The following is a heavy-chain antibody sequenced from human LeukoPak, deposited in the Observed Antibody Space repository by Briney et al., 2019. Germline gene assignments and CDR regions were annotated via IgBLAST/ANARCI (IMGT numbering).Heavy chain of an antibody. CDR3: ARGRGYSYGYGHTTSLDY. V-gene: IGHV4-34*01. Sequence: SETLSLTCAVYGGSFSGYYWSWIRQPPGKGLKWIGEINHSGSTNYNPSLKSRVTISVDTSKNQFSLKLSSVTAADTAVYYCARGRGYSYGYGHTTSLDYWGQGTLVTVSS. CDR1: GGSFSGYY. D-gene: IGHD5-18*01. J-gene: IGHJ4*02. CDR2: INHSGST.